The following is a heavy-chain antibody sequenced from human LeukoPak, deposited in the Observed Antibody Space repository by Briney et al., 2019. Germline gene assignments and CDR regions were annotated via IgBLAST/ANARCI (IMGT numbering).Heavy chain of an antibody. CDR2: ISSSGSTT. V-gene: IGHV3-48*03. Sequence: GGSLRLSCAASGFSFSSYELNWVRQAPGKGLEWVSYISSSGSTTYYADSVKGRFTISRDNAQNSLYLQMNSLRVEDTAVYYCARRRGSNWSQGTLVTVSP. CDR3: ARRRGSN. D-gene: IGHD3-16*01. CDR1: GFSFSSYE. J-gene: IGHJ1*01.